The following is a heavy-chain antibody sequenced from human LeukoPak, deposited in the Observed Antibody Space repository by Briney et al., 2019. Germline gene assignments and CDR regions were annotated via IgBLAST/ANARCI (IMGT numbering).Heavy chain of an antibody. CDR1: GFSISTYG. D-gene: IGHD6-13*01. CDR3: ARAQDSSSWYLDS. V-gene: IGHV3-33*01. J-gene: IGHJ4*02. Sequence: GGSLRLSCAASGFSISTYGMHWVRQAPGQGLEWVAVLWYDGVNTYYADSVKGRFTISRDNSKNTLYLQMNSLRAEDAAVYHCARAQDSSSWYLDSWGQGTLVTVSS. CDR2: LWYDGVNT.